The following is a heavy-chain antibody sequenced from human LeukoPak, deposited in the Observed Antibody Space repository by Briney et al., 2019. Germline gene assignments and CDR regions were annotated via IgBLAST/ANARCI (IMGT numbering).Heavy chain of an antibody. J-gene: IGHJ5*02. CDR1: GFTFSSYE. Sequence: GGSLRLSCAASGFTFSSYEMNWVRQAPGKGLEWVSYISSSGSTIYYADSVKGRFTISRDNSKNTLYLQMNSLRAEDTAVYYCAKSNWNYVNNWFDPWGQGTLVTVSS. D-gene: IGHD1-7*01. CDR2: ISSSGSTI. V-gene: IGHV3-48*03. CDR3: AKSNWNYVNNWFDP.